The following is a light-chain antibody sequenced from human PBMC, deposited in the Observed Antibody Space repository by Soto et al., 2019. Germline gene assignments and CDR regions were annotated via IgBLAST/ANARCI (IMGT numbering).Light chain of an antibody. J-gene: IGKJ1*01. Sequence: EIVLTQSQGTLSLSPGESATLSCRASQTVSSSSVAWYQQKPGQAPRLLTYGASTRATGIPDRFSGSGSGTDFTLTINRLEAEDFAVYYCQQRGGSPSWTFGQGAKVEI. CDR3: QQRGGSPSWT. V-gene: IGKV3-20*01. CDR2: GAS. CDR1: QTVSSSS.